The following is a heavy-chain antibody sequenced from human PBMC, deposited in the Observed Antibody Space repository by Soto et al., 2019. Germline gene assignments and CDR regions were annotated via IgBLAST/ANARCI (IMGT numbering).Heavy chain of an antibody. V-gene: IGHV1-18*01. J-gene: IGHJ4*02. CDR2: ISAYNGNT. Sequence: ASVXXXCXAXXXXFTSYGISWVRQAPGQGLEWMGWISAYNGNTNYAQKLQGRVTMTTDTSTSTAYMELRSLRSDDTAVYYCALYLSIAVAGTDFYFWGQGSLVPVSS. CDR3: ALYLSIAVAGTDFYF. CDR1: XXXFTSYG. D-gene: IGHD6-19*01.